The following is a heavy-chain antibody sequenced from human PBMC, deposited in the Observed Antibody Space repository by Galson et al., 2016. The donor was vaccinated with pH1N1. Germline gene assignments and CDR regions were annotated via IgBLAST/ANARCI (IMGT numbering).Heavy chain of an antibody. Sequence: PALVKPTQTLTLTCTFSGFSLSTSGVGVGWIRQPPGKALEWLALIYWNDDKRYSPSLKSRLTITKDTSKNQVVLTMTNMDPVDTATYYCAHSLYGDYVGWFDPGGQGPLVTVSS. CDR2: IYWNDDK. CDR3: AHSLYGDYVGWFDP. D-gene: IGHD4-17*01. J-gene: IGHJ5*02. V-gene: IGHV2-5*01. CDR1: GFSLSTSGVG.